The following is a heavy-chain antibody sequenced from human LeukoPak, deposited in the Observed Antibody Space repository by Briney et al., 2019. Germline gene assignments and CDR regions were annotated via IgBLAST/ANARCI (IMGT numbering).Heavy chain of an antibody. D-gene: IGHD6-13*01. CDR3: ARDKGGSSSLDY. V-gene: IGHV4-39*07. CDR1: GGSISSSSYY. Sequence: SETLSLTCTVSGGSISSSSYYWGWIRQPPGKGLEWIGSIYYSGSTYYNPSLKSRVTISVDTSKNQFSLKVNSVTAADTAVYYCARDKGGSSSLDYWGQGTLVTVSS. J-gene: IGHJ4*02. CDR2: IYYSGST.